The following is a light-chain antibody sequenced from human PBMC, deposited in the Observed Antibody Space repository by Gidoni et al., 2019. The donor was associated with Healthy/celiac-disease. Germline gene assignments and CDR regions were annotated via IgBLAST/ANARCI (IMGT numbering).Light chain of an antibody. CDR3: MQALQTPLT. CDR2: WGS. Sequence: DIVMTQSPLSLPVTPGAPASISCRSSQSLLHSNGYNYLDWYLQKPGQSPQLLIYWGSNRASGVPDRFSGSGSGTDFTLKISRVEAEDVGVYYCMQALQTPLTFGGGTKVEIK. V-gene: IGKV2-28*01. J-gene: IGKJ4*01. CDR1: QSLLHSNGYNY.